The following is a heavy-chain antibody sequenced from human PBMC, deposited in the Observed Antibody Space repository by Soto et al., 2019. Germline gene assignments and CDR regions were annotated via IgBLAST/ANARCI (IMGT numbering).Heavy chain of an antibody. Sequence: GGSLRLSCAVSGFSFNIFAMNWVRQAPGQGLEWVSVIYSGGSTYYADSVKGRFTISRDNSKNTLYLQMNSLRAEDTAVYYCARSGYSYGPFDYWGQGTLVTVSS. V-gene: IGHV3-53*01. CDR2: IYSGGST. J-gene: IGHJ4*02. CDR3: ARSGYSYGPFDY. CDR1: GFSFNIFA. D-gene: IGHD5-18*01.